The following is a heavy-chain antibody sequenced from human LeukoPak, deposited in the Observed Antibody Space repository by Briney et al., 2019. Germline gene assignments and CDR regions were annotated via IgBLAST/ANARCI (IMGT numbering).Heavy chain of an antibody. CDR2: INWNGGST. CDR3: AKDLWPYCSSTSCYVFDY. CDR1: GFTFDDYG. Sequence: SGGSLRLSCAASGFTFDDYGMSWVRQAPGKGLEWVSGINWNGGSTGYADSVKGRFTISRDNAKNSLYLQMNSLRAEDTALYYCAKDLWPYCSSTSCYVFDYWGQGTLVTVSS. J-gene: IGHJ4*02. D-gene: IGHD2-2*01. V-gene: IGHV3-20*04.